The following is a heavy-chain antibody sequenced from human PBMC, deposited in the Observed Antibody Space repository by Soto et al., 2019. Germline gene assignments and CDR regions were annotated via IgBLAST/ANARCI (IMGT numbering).Heavy chain of an antibody. Sequence: EVQLLESGGDLVQPGGSLRLSCAASGFSLSNYAMTWVRQAPGKGLEWVSGITGSADKTYYADSVKGRFIISRDNSKNTLYLQMNSLRAEDTALYYCARDCSSSSCSGWHYWGQGNLVTGSS. CDR1: GFSLSNYA. CDR3: ARDCSSSSCSGWHY. CDR2: ITGSADKT. D-gene: IGHD2-2*01. V-gene: IGHV3-23*01. J-gene: IGHJ4*02.